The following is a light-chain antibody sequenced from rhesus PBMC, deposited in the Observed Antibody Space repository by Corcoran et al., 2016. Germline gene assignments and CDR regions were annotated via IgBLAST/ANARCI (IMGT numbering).Light chain of an antibody. V-gene: IGKV1-69*01. CDR2: RES. J-gene: IGKJ4*01. CDR3: QQHDNSPLT. CDR1: QGISNW. Sequence: DIQMTQSPSSLSASVGDRVTITCRASQGISNWLAGYPQKPGKAPNLLIYRESNLETGGPSRFSGSGAWTNFTLPISSLQPEDIETYYCQQHDNSPLTFGGGTKVEL.